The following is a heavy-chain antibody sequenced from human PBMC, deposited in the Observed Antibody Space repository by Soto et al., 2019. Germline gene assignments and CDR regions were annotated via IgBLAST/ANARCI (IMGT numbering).Heavy chain of an antibody. V-gene: IGHV4-39*01. CDR2: IYYSGYT. D-gene: IGHD4-17*01. Sequence: SETLSLTCTVSGGSISSSSYYWGWIRQPPGKGLEWIGSIYYSGYTYYNPSLKSRVTISVDTSKNQFSLKLSSVTAADTAVYYCSRGRRTAVTIDYWGQGTLVTVSS. J-gene: IGHJ4*02. CDR1: GGSISSSSYY. CDR3: SRGRRTAVTIDY.